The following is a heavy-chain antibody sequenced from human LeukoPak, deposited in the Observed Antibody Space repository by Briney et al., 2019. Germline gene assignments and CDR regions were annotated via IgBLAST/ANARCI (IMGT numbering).Heavy chain of an antibody. Sequence: SETLSLTCAVYGGSFSDHYWSWIRQPPGEGLEWIGEINHSGGTNYNPSLKSRVTISQDTSKNQFFLKLYFVTAADTAVYYCARGRWDVRFQNWGQGTLVTVSS. CDR2: INHSGGT. V-gene: IGHV4-34*01. CDR1: GGSFSDHY. CDR3: ARGRWDVRFQN. J-gene: IGHJ1*01. D-gene: IGHD4-23*01.